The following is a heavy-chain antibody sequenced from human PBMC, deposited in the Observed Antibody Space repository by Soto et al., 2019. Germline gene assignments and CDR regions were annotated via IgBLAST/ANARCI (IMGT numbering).Heavy chain of an antibody. CDR3: ARDLSCGGDCYSSWFDT. CDR2: IYSGGST. J-gene: IGHJ5*02. Sequence: EVQLVESGGGLVQPGGSLRLSCAASGFTVSSNYMSWVRQAPGKGLEWVSVIYSGGSTYYADSVKGRFTISRDNSXNXLYLQMNSLRAEDTAVYYCARDLSCGGDCYSSWFDTWGQGTLVTVSS. CDR1: GFTVSSNY. D-gene: IGHD2-21*02. V-gene: IGHV3-66*01.